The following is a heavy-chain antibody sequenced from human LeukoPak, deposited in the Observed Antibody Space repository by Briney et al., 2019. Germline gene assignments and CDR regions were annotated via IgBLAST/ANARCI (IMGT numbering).Heavy chain of an antibody. V-gene: IGHV4-59*01. CDR3: AVAGSSLYYFDY. CDR2: IYYSGST. J-gene: IGHJ4*02. Sequence: PSETLSLTCTVSGGSISSYYWSWIRQPPGKGLEWIGYIYYSGSTNYNPSLKSRVTISVDTSRNQFSLKLSSVTAADTAVYYCAVAGSSLYYFDYWGQGTLVTVSS. CDR1: GGSISSYY. D-gene: IGHD3-10*01.